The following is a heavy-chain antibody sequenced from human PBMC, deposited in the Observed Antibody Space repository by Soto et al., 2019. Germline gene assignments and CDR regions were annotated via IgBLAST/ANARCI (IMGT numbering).Heavy chain of an antibody. CDR1: GFTFSSYS. J-gene: IGHJ4*02. Sequence: GSLRLSCAASGFTFSSYSMNWVRQAPGKGLEWVSYIKYSPSFEGHVTMSVDKSISTAFLQWSRLEASDTAMYFCAIPLARTTPFDYWGQGSLVTVSS. CDR3: AIPLARTTPFDY. D-gene: IGHD1-7*01. V-gene: IGHV5-10-1*01. CDR2: SYI.